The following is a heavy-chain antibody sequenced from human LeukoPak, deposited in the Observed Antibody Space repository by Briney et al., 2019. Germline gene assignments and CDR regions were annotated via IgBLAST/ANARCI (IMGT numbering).Heavy chain of an antibody. J-gene: IGHJ5*02. D-gene: IGHD1-26*01. CDR3: ARQGGLGSYATGSWFGP. V-gene: IGHV3-33*01. CDR1: GFTFSSYG. Sequence: PGGSLRLSCGASGFTFSSYGMHWVRQAPGKGLEWVAVIWYEGTNKYYADSVKGRFSISRDNSKNTLYLQMSSLRAEDTAVYYCARQGGLGSYATGSWFGPWGQGTLVTVSS. CDR2: IWYEGTNK.